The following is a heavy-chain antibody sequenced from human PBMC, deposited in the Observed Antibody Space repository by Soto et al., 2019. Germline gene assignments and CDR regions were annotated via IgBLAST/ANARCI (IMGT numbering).Heavy chain of an antibody. Sequence: PSETLSLTCAVCGGSISSSNWWSWVRQPPGKGLEWIGYIYYSGSTNYNPSLKSRVTISVNTSKNQFSLKLSSVTAADTAVYYCARDGTYSYGPNPFGWGNHCYYGMDVWGQGTTVTVSS. CDR2: IYYSGST. CDR3: ARDGTYSYGPNPFGWGNHCYYGMDV. D-gene: IGHD5-18*01. CDR1: GGSISSSNW. V-gene: IGHV4-4*02. J-gene: IGHJ6*02.